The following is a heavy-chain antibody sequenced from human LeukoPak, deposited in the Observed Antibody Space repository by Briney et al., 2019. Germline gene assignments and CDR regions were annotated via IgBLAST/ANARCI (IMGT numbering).Heavy chain of an antibody. D-gene: IGHD6-6*01. CDR2: IYYSGST. V-gene: IGHV4-59*01. Sequence: SETLSLTCTVSGGSISSYYRSWIRQPPGKGLEWIGYIYYSGSTNYNPSLKSRVTISVDTSKNQFSLKLSSVTAADTAVYYCARGLSSSLFDYWGQGTLVTVSS. CDR1: GGSISSYY. J-gene: IGHJ4*02. CDR3: ARGLSSSLFDY.